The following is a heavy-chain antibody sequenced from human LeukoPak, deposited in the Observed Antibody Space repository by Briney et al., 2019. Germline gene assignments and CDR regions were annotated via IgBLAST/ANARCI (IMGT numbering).Heavy chain of an antibody. V-gene: IGHV3-21*01. CDR3: ARGGVYSSGLYVDY. D-gene: IGHD6-19*01. CDR1: GFTFSRYS. J-gene: IGHJ4*02. Sequence: GGSLRLSCAASGFTFSRYSMNWVRQAPGKGLEWVSSISISSSYIYYADSVKGRFTISRDNAKNSLYLQMNSLRAEDTAVYYCARGGVYSSGLYVDYWGQGTLVTVSS. CDR2: ISISSSYI.